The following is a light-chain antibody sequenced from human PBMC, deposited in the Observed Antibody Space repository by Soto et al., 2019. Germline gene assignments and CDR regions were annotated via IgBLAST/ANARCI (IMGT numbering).Light chain of an antibody. Sequence: QSALTQPPSASGTPGQRVTISCSGSSSNIGSNYVYWYQQLPGTAPKLLIYSNNQRPSGVPDRFSGSKSGTSASLAISGLRPEDEADYFCSSFAGSYSPYVFGTGTKLTVL. CDR2: SNN. V-gene: IGLV1-47*02. J-gene: IGLJ1*01. CDR1: SSNIGSNY. CDR3: SSFAGSYSPYV.